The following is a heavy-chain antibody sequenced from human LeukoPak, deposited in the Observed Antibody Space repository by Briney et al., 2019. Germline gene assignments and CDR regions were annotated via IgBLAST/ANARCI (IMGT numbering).Heavy chain of an antibody. J-gene: IGHJ4*02. V-gene: IGHV1-46*01. CDR3: ARMFSSGWTFDY. CDR1: GYIFTNYF. Sequence: GASVKVSCKASGYIFTNYFIHWVRQAPGQGPEWMGIINPSDGSTSYAQKFQGRLTMTRDTSTSTVYMELSSLRSDDTAVYYCARMFSSGWTFDYWGQRTLVTVSS. CDR2: INPSDGST. D-gene: IGHD6-19*01.